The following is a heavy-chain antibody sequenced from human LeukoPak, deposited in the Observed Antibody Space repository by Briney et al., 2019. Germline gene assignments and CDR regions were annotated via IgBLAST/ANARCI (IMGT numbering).Heavy chain of an antibody. D-gene: IGHD3-16*01. V-gene: IGHV4-4*02. CDR2: IYHSGST. J-gene: IGHJ6*04. CDR3: ARDLGSSTPSGV. Sequence: SETLSLTCAVSGGSISSNNWWNWVRQPPGKGLEWIGEIYHSGSTNYNPSLKSRVTISVDKSKKQLFLKLNSVTAADTAVYYCARDLGSSTPSGVWGKGTTVTVSS. CDR1: GGSISSNNW.